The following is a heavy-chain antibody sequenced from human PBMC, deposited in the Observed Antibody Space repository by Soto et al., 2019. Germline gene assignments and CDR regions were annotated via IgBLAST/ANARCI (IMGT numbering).Heavy chain of an antibody. CDR3: ARHMAPYFDY. Sequence: PGESLKISCKGSGYSFTSYWISWVRQMPGKGLEWMGRIDRSDSYTNYSPSFQGHVTISADKSISTAYLQWSSLKASDTAMYYCARHMAPYFDYWGQGTLVTVSS. D-gene: IGHD2-21*01. CDR1: GYSFTSYW. CDR2: IDRSDSYT. V-gene: IGHV5-10-1*01. J-gene: IGHJ4*02.